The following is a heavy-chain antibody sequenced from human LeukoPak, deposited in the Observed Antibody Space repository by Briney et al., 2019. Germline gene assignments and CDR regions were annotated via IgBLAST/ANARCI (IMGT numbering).Heavy chain of an antibody. V-gene: IGHV1-69*06. J-gene: IGHJ4*02. CDR3: ATPIVGATEEGIDY. CDR2: IIPIFGTA. CDR1: GYTFTGYY. Sequence: SVKVSCKASGYTFTGYYMHWVRQAPGQGLEWMGRIIPIFGTANYAQKFQGRVTITADTSTDTAYMELSSLRSEDTAVYYCATPIVGATEEGIDYWGQGTLVTVSS. D-gene: IGHD1-26*01.